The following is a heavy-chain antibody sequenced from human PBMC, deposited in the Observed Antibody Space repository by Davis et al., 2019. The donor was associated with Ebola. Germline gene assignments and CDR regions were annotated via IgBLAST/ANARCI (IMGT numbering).Heavy chain of an antibody. CDR1: GGSISSSNW. D-gene: IGHD2-2*01. V-gene: IGHV3-33*03. CDR3: AKDHGYCSSTSCLLYYYYGMDV. J-gene: IGHJ6*02. Sequence: LSLTCAVSGGSISSSNWWSWVRQPPGKGLEWGAVIWYAGSNKYYADSVKGRFTISRANAKNSLYLKMNSLRAEDTAVYYCAKDHGYCSSTSCLLYYYYGMDVWGQGTTVTVSS. CDR2: IWYAGSNK.